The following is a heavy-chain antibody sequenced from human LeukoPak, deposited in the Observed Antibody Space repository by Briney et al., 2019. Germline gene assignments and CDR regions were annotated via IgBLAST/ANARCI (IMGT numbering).Heavy chain of an antibody. CDR1: GFTFSSYA. D-gene: IGHD2-15*01. J-gene: IGHJ6*02. CDR2: ISGSGGST. V-gene: IGHV3-23*01. Sequence: PGGSLRLSCAASGFTFSSYAMSWVRQAPGKGLEWVSAISGSGGSTYYADSVKGRFTISRANSKNTLYLQMNSLRAEDTAVYYCAKMGYCSGGSCYYYGMDVWGQGTTVTVSS. CDR3: AKMGYCSGGSCYYYGMDV.